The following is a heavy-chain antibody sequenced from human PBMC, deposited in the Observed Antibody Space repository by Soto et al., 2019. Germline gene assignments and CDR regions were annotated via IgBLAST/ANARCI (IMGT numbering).Heavy chain of an antibody. J-gene: IGHJ6*03. Sequence: DVQLLESGGGLVQRGGSLRLSCAASGFTFSTYGMTWVRQAPGKGLEWVSYGGSGGSTYYADSVKGRFTISRDNSKNTLHSYINSLRAEDTAVYYCVTFRGRAYHYSYMDVWGNGTTVTVSS. CDR3: VTFRGRAYHYSYMDV. CDR1: GFTFSTYG. V-gene: IGHV3-23*01. D-gene: IGHD3-16*01. CDR2: YGGSGGST.